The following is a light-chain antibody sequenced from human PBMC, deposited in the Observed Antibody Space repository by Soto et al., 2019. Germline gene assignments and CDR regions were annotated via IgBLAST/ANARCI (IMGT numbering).Light chain of an antibody. Sequence: EIVLTQSPGTLSLSPGEGATLSCRASQSVSSSSLTWYQQKRGQAPRLLIYGASTRATGIPDRFSGSGSGTDFTLTISRLEPEDFAVYYCNQSHSSFTFGGGTKVEIK. CDR2: GAS. CDR1: QSVSSSS. J-gene: IGKJ4*01. V-gene: IGKV3-20*01. CDR3: NQSHSSFT.